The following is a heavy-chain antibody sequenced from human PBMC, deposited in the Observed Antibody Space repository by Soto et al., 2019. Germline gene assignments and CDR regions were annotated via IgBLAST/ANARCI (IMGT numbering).Heavy chain of an antibody. CDR1: GFTFSSYG. CDR3: AKDGYCSGGSCYSYFDY. Sequence: QVQLVESGGGVVQPGRSLRLSCEASGFTFSSYGMHWVRQAPGKGLEWVAVISYDGNNKYYADSVKGRFPISRDNSKNTVYLQMNSLRAEDTAVYYCAKDGYCSGGSCYSYFDYWGQGSLVTVAS. V-gene: IGHV3-30*18. D-gene: IGHD2-15*01. J-gene: IGHJ4*02. CDR2: ISYDGNNK.